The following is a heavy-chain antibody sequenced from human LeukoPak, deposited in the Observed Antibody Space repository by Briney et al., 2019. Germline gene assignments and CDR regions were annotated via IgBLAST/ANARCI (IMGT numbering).Heavy chain of an antibody. CDR1: GFTFSNYA. D-gene: IGHD6-13*01. Sequence: GGSLRLSCSASGFTFSNYAMHWVRQAPGKGLEYVSGITSKGDYTYYADSLKDRFTISRDNSKNTLSLQMSSLRAEDTAVYYCVRHIAAGYDYWGQGTLVTVSS. J-gene: IGHJ4*02. CDR3: VRHIAAGYDY. CDR2: ITSKGDYT. V-gene: IGHV3-64D*09.